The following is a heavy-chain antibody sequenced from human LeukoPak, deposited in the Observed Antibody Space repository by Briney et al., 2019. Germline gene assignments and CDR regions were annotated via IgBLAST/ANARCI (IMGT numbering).Heavy chain of an antibody. D-gene: IGHD3-22*01. CDR1: GYTFTGYY. CDR2: INPNSGGT. V-gene: IGHV1-2*02. J-gene: IGHJ4*02. Sequence: ASVKVSCKASGYTFTGYYMHWVRQAPGQGLEWMGWINPNSGGTNYAQKFQGRVTMTRDTSISTAYMELRSLRSDDTAVYYCAIMNSSGSPFWVDYWGQGTLVTVSS. CDR3: AIMNSSGSPFWVDY.